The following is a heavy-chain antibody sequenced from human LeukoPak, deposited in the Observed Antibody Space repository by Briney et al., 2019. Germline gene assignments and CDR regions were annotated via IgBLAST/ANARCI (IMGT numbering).Heavy chain of an antibody. D-gene: IGHD2-2*01. J-gene: IGHJ3*02. V-gene: IGHV4-61*01. CDR2: IYYSGST. CDR3: ARQRDQLLDAFDI. Sequence: SETLSLTCTVSGGSISSSSYYWSWIRQPPGKGLEWIGYIYYSGSTNYNPSLKSRVTISVDTSKNQFSLKLSSVTAADTAVYYCARQRDQLLDAFDIWGQGTMVTVSS. CDR1: GGSISSSSYY.